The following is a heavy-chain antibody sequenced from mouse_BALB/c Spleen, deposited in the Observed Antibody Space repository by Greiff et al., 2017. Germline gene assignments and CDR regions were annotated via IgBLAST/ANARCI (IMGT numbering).Heavy chain of an antibody. Sequence: EVQGVESGGGLVQPGGSRKLSCAASGFTFSSFGMHWVRQAPEKGLEWVAYISSGSSTIYYADTVKGRFTISRDNPKNTLFLQMTSLRSEDTAMYYCARSGYGSRGYAMDYWGQGTSVTVSS. J-gene: IGHJ4*01. D-gene: IGHD1-1*01. CDR1: GFTFSSFG. V-gene: IGHV5-17*02. CDR3: ARSGYGSRGYAMDY. CDR2: ISSGSSTI.